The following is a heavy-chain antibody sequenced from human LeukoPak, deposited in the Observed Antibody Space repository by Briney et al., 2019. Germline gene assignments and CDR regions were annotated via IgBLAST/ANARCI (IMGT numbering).Heavy chain of an antibody. D-gene: IGHD3-3*01. CDR1: GGSINRFY. J-gene: IGHJ4*02. CDR3: ARAGIWSGYYTFDY. V-gene: IGHV4-59*01. Sequence: SETLSLTCIVSGGSINRFYWSWIWQPPGKGLEWIGNIYYSGSANYNPSLKSRVTISVDTSKNQFSLKLTSVTAADTAVYYCARAGIWSGYYTFDYWGQGTLVTVSS. CDR2: IYYSGSA.